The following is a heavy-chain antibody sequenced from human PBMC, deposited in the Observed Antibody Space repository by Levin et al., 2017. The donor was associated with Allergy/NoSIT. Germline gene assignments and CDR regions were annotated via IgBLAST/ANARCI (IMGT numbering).Heavy chain of an antibody. V-gene: IGHV5-51*01. CDR1: GYTFTTYW. Sequence: GESLKISCKASGYTFTTYWIGWVRQLPGKGLEWMGIIHPIDSDTEYSPSFQGQVTISADKSITTAYLHWTSLKASDTAIYYCARQGTGWEGDAFDIWGQGTMVTVSS. J-gene: IGHJ3*02. CDR3: ARQGTGWEGDAFDI. D-gene: IGHD6-19*01. CDR2: IHPIDSDT.